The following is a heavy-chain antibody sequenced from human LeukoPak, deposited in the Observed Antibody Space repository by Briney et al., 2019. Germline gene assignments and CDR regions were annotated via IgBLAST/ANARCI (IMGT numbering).Heavy chain of an antibody. CDR2: TSHSGSS. Sequence: SETLSLTCAVYGGSFNDYYWAWIRQPPGQGLDWLGETSHSGSSTYNASLKSRVVISVDTSKSHFSLSLISVTAADTAVYYCAGIRRSYGDFVLPLDPWGQGTLVTVSS. CDR1: GGSFNDYY. D-gene: IGHD2-21*02. V-gene: IGHV4-34*01. J-gene: IGHJ5*02. CDR3: AGIRRSYGDFVLPLDP.